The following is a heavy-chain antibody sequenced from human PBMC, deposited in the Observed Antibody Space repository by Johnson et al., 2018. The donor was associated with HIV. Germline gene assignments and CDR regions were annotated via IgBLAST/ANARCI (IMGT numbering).Heavy chain of an antibody. J-gene: IGHJ3*02. Sequence: QVQLVESGGGLAKPAWSLRLSCAASGFTVSSNYMSWVRQAPGKGLEWVAIIWYDGSNKYYADSVKGRFTISRDNSKNTLYLQMNSLRAEDTAVCYCARVLRITQAFDIWGQGTMVTVSS. V-gene: IGHV3-33*08. D-gene: IGHD3-10*01. CDR3: ARVLRITQAFDI. CDR1: GFTVSSNY. CDR2: IWYDGSNK.